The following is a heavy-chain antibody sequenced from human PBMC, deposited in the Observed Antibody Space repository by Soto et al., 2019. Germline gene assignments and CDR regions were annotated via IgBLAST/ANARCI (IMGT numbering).Heavy chain of an antibody. CDR3: ARDYYDSSGYPGY. V-gene: IGHV1-69*01. Sequence: QVQLVQSGAEVKKPGSSVKVSCEASGGTFRSYGITWVRQAPGQGLEWMGGIIPIFGTTNYAQKFQGRVTISADESTNIAYMELSSLSSEDTAVYYCARDYYDSSGYPGYWGQGTLVTVSS. CDR1: GGTFRSYG. J-gene: IGHJ4*02. D-gene: IGHD3-22*01. CDR2: IIPIFGTT.